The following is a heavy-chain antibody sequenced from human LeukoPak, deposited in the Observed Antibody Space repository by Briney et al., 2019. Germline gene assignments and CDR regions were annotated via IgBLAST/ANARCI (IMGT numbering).Heavy chain of an antibody. V-gene: IGHV3-15*01. Sequence: GGSLRLSCAASGFTFSSYGMHWVRQAPGKGLEWIGRIKSKTDGGTTDYAAPVKGRFTISRDDSKNTLYLQMNSLKTEDTAVYYCTTDEYAYYYDSGSYYPPLDYWGQGTLVTVSS. CDR1: GFTFSSYG. CDR2: IKSKTDGGTT. D-gene: IGHD3-10*01. J-gene: IGHJ4*02. CDR3: TTDEYAYYYDSGSYYPPLDY.